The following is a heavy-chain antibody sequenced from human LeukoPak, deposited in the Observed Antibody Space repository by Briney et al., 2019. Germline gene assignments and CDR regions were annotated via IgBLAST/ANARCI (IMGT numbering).Heavy chain of an antibody. D-gene: IGHD2-15*01. CDR2: IYPDDSDT. CDR1: GHSFTNSW. CDR3: ARSAGDCGGGVCYSYNWFDP. J-gene: IGHJ5*02. V-gene: IGHV5-51*01. Sequence: GESLKISCKGSGHSFTNSWIAWVCQKPGKGLEWMGIIYPDDSDTRYNPSFQGQVTISADKSISTSYLQWSSLKVSDTATYYCARSAGDCGGGVCYSYNWFDPWGQGTLVVVSS.